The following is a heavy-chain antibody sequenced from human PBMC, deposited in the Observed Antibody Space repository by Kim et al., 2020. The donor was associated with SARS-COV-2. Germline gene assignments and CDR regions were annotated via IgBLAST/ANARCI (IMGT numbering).Heavy chain of an antibody. CDR2: IDPIDADA. V-gene: IGHV5-51*01. Sequence: GESLKISCTGAGYTFTSHWIGWVRQMPGKGLEWTGIIDPIDADARYSPSFQGQVTISVDKSITTAYLQWSSLKASDTAMYYCARPGVDCSGGSCSGEICAFDIWGQGTMVTVSS. D-gene: IGHD2-15*01. CDR1: GYTFTSHW. CDR3: ARPGVDCSGGSCSGEICAFDI. J-gene: IGHJ3*02.